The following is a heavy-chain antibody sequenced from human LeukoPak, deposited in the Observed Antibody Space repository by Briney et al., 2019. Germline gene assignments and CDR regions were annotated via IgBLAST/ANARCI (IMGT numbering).Heavy chain of an antibody. Sequence: PPETPSLTCTVSGDSIRPYYWNWIRQSPGKGLEWLGYISYSGNTNYHPSVKSRVTISLDTSKNHFSLRLNSVTAADTAVYYCARRSLIAAEDYWGQGTLVTVS. CDR3: ARRSLIAAEDY. D-gene: IGHD6-6*01. CDR2: ISYSGNT. V-gene: IGHV4-59*08. J-gene: IGHJ4*02. CDR1: GDSIRPYY.